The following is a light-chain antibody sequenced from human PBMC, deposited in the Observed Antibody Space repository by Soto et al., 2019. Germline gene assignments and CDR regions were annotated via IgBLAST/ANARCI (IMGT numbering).Light chain of an antibody. Sequence: QSVLTQPPSVSAAPGQKVTISCSGSSSNIGNNYVFWYQQLPGTAPKLLIYDNDKRPSGIPDRFSGSKSGTSATLGITGLQTGDEADYYCATWDRSLSVGVFGGGTKGTVL. J-gene: IGLJ2*01. V-gene: IGLV1-51*01. CDR1: SSNIGNNY. CDR3: ATWDRSLSVGV. CDR2: DND.